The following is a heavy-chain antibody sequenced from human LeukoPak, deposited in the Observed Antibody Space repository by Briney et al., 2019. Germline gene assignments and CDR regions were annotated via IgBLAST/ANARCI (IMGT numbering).Heavy chain of an antibody. CDR3: ARVVGRYCSSTSCYIDC. V-gene: IGHV4-59*01. CDR1: GGSITTYY. Sequence: SETLSLTCTVSGGSITTYYWSWIRQPPGKGLEWIGYIYDSGSTNYNPSLKSRVTISEDTSKRQFSLKLRSVTAADTAVYYCARVVGRYCSSTSCYIDCWGQGTLVTVSS. D-gene: IGHD2-2*02. J-gene: IGHJ4*02. CDR2: IYDSGST.